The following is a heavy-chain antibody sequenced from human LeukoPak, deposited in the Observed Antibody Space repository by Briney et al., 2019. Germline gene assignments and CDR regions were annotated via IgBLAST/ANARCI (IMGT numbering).Heavy chain of an antibody. CDR3: ASYGTGGYSGY. V-gene: IGHV4-39*07. CDR1: GGSISSSSYY. D-gene: IGHD4-23*01. J-gene: IGHJ4*02. Sequence: SETLSLTCTVSGGSISSSSYYWGWIRQPPGKGLEWIGYIYYSGSTYYNPSLKSRVTISVDTSKNQFSLKLSSVTAADTAVYYCASYGTGGYSGYWGQGTLVTVSS. CDR2: IYYSGST.